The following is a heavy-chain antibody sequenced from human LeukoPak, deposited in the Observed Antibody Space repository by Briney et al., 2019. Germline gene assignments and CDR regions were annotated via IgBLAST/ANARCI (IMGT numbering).Heavy chain of an antibody. Sequence: GGSLRLSCAASFIFSTYAMKWVRQAPGKGLEWVSAISVSGGITYYANSVKGRFTISRDNSKNTLYLQMNSLRAEDTAIYYCAKASAVRGYYYYGMDVWGQGTTVTVSS. V-gene: IGHV3-23*01. D-gene: IGHD3-10*02. CDR2: ISVSGGIT. CDR3: AKASAVRGYYYYGMDV. J-gene: IGHJ6*02. CDR1: FIFSTYA.